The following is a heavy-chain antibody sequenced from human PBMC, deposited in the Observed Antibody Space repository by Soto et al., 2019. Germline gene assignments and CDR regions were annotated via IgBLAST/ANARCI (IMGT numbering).Heavy chain of an antibody. D-gene: IGHD5-12*01. Sequence: SVKVSCKASGGTFSSYAISWVRQAPGQGLEWMGGIIPIFGTANYAQKFQGRVTITANTSTSTAYMELSSLRSEETAVYYYARDGYKSGFDYWGQGTLVTVSS. CDR3: ARDGYKSGFDY. CDR2: IIPIFGTA. J-gene: IGHJ4*02. V-gene: IGHV1-69*06. CDR1: GGTFSSYA.